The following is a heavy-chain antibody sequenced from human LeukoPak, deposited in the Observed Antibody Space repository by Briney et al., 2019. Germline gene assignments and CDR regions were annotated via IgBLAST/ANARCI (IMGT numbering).Heavy chain of an antibody. J-gene: IGHJ5*02. CDR3: ARVVVVAADNWFDP. CDR1: GGTFSSYA. V-gene: IGHV1-18*01. D-gene: IGHD2-15*01. Sequence: ASVKVSCKASGGTFSSYAISWVRQAPGQGLEWMGWISAYNGNTNYAQKLQGRVTMTTDTSTSTAYMELRSLRSDDTAVYYCARVVVVAADNWFDPWGQGTLVTVSS. CDR2: ISAYNGNT.